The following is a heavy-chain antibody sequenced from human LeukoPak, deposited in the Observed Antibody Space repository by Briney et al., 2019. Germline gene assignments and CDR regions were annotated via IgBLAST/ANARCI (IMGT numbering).Heavy chain of an antibody. CDR1: GFTFSDYW. CDR2: IRQDDSEK. J-gene: IGHJ6*03. D-gene: IGHD3-10*01. Sequence: GGSLRLSCSASGFTFSDYWMMWVRQAPGKGLEWVGNIRQDDSEKNYVDSVKGRFTISRDNAKNSLYLQMNSLRVEDSALYYCAKNGDSRAYYFFYMDVWGKGTTVTVSS. V-gene: IGHV3-7*03. CDR3: AKNGDSRAYYFFYMDV.